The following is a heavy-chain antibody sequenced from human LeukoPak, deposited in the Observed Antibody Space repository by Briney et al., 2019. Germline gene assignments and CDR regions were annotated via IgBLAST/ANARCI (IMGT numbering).Heavy chain of an antibody. J-gene: IGHJ4*02. Sequence: PSETLSLTCIVSGGSVSSGSYYWSWIRQPAGKGLEWIGRIYTSGSTDYNPSLKSRVTMSVDTSKNQFSLKLSSVTAADTAVYYCARDRYYYDSSGSPWAAFDCWGQGTLVTVSS. D-gene: IGHD3-22*01. CDR3: ARDRYYYDSSGSPWAAFDC. CDR2: IYTSGST. V-gene: IGHV4-61*02. CDR1: GGSVSSGSYY.